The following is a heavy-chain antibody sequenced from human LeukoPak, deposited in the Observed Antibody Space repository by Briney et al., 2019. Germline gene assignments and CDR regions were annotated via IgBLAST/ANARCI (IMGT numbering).Heavy chain of an antibody. CDR3: ARDIAVALNFDY. V-gene: IGHV1-2*02. CDR2: INPNSGGT. J-gene: IGHJ4*02. D-gene: IGHD6-19*01. CDR1: GYTFTGYY. Sequence: ASVKVSCKASGYTFTGYYMHWVRQAPGQGLERMGWINPNSGGTNYAQKFQGRVTMTRDTSISTAYMELSRLRSDDTAVYYCARDIAVALNFDYWGQGTLVTVSS.